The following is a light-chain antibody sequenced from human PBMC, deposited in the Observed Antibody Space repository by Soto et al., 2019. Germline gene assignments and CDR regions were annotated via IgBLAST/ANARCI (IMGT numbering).Light chain of an antibody. V-gene: IGKV1-8*01. CDR3: QQYHSYPS. J-gene: IGKJ1*01. CDR2: AAS. Sequence: ALRTIQSPYPLSAPTVYRVPIPGRSSQGISSYLAWYQQKPGKAPKLLIYAASTLQSGVPSRFSGSGSGTDFTLTIRCLQSQDSATYYCQQYHSYPSFGQGTKVDIK. CDR1: QGISSY.